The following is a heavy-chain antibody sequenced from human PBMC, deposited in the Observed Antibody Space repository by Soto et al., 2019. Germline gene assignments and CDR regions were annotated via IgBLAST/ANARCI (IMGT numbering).Heavy chain of an antibody. V-gene: IGHV4-59*01. D-gene: IGHD1-26*01. CDR3: AYSGFEPYYFDY. CDR1: GGSISSYY. Sequence: SETLSLTCTVSGGSISSYYWCWIRQPPGKGLEWIGYIYYSGSTNYNPSLKSRVTISVDTSKNQFSLKLSSVTDADTAVYYCAYSGFEPYYFDYWGQGTLVTVSS. J-gene: IGHJ4*02. CDR2: IYYSGST.